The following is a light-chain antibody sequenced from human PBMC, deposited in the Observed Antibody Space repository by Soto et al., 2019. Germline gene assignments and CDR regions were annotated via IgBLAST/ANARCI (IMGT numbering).Light chain of an antibody. CDR2: AAS. Sequence: DIQMTQSPSSLSASVGDRVTMTCRASQSINKYLNWYQQRPGEAPELLMYAASSLQSGVPSRFSGSGSGTYFTLTITSLQPEDFATYYCQQSYGSPTFGGGTKLEI. J-gene: IGKJ4*01. CDR3: QQSYGSPT. CDR1: QSINKY. V-gene: IGKV1-39*01.